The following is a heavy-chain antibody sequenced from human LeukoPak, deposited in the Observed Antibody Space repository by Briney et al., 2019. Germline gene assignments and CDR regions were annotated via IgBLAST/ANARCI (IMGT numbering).Heavy chain of an antibody. CDR2: IYTSGST. J-gene: IGHJ6*03. CDR3: ARTDPAYYYYYMDV. D-gene: IGHD2-2*01. V-gene: IGHV4-61*02. CDR1: GGSISSGSYY. Sequence: SETLSLTCTVSGGSISSGSYYWSWIRQPAGKGLEWIGRIYTSGSTNYNPSLKSRVTISVDTSKNQFSLKLSSVTAADTAVYYCARTDPAYYYYYMDVWGKGTTVTVSS.